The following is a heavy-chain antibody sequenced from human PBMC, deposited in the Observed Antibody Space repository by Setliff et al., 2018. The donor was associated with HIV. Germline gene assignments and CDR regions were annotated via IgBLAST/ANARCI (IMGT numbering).Heavy chain of an antibody. D-gene: IGHD1-26*01. Sequence: TSETLSLTCTVSGGSISSSSYYWGWIRQPPGKGLEWIGSIYYSGSTYYNPSLKSRVTISVDTSKNQFSLKLSSVTAADTAVYYCAREYRGSYLVDYWGQGTLVTVSS. CDR3: AREYRGSYLVDY. V-gene: IGHV4-39*07. CDR2: IYYSGST. CDR1: GGSISSSSYY. J-gene: IGHJ4*02.